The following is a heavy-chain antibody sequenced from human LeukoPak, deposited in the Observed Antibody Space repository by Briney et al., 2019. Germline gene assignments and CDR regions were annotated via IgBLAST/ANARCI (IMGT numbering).Heavy chain of an antibody. CDR1: GLTLSRYA. J-gene: IGHJ6*02. V-gene: IGHV3-30-3*01. CDR3: ARMPYDSSGYYGGKNYYYGMDG. Sequence: GGSLRLSCEASGLTLSRYAMHWVRQAPGKGLEWVAIISYDGSNKYYADSVKGRFTISRDNSKNTLFVQMNSLRVEDTAVYYCARMPYDSSGYYGGKNYYYGMDGWGQGTTVTVSS. CDR2: ISYDGSNK. D-gene: IGHD3-22*01.